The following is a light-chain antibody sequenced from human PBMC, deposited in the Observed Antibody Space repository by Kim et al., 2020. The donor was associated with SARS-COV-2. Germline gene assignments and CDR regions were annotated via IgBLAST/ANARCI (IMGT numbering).Light chain of an antibody. CDR2: RDS. CDR3: QVWDGRAVV. CDR1: NIEKRN. Sequence: VALGQTARMTGGGDNIEKRNGHWYQQRPGQAPILVIYRDSKRPSGIPERVSGSNSGNTATLTISRVQAGDEADYYCQVWDGRAVVFGGGTKLAVL. V-gene: IGLV3-9*01. J-gene: IGLJ2*01.